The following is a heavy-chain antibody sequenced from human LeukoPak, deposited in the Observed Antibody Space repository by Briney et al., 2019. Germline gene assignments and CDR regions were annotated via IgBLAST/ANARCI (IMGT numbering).Heavy chain of an antibody. CDR1: GFTFSSYG. D-gene: IGHD2-15*01. J-gene: IGHJ4*02. Sequence: GRSLRLSCAASGFTFSSYGMHWVRQAPGKGLEWVAVISYDGSNKYYADSVKGRFTISRDNSKNTLYLQMNSLRAEDTAVYNCAKGGYCSGGSCPDYWGQGTLVTVSS. V-gene: IGHV3-30*18. CDR2: ISYDGSNK. CDR3: AKGGYCSGGSCPDY.